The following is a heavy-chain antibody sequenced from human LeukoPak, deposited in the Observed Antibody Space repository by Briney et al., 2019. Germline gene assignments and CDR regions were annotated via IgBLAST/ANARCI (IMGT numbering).Heavy chain of an antibody. CDR3: AKDEATSGGGLAS. CDR2: MYTGGTT. J-gene: IGHJ4*02. D-gene: IGHD3-16*01. CDR1: GFTVSGTL. V-gene: IGHV3-53*01. Sequence: PGGSLRLSCAASGFTVSGTLMSWVRQAPGKGLEWVSAMYTGGTTYYADSVKGRFTISRDNSRNTLFLRMSSLRADDTAVYYCAKDEATSGGGLASWGQGTLVTVSS.